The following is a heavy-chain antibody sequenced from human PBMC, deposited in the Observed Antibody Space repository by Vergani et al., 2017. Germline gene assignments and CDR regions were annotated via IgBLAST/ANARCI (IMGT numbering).Heavy chain of an antibody. V-gene: IGHV4-38-2*01. CDR2: IYHSGST. D-gene: IGHD6-13*01. J-gene: IGHJ4*02. CDR1: GYSISSGYY. Sequence: QVQLQESGPGLVKPSETLSLTCAVSGYSISSGYYWGWIRQPPGKGLEWIGSIYHSGSTYYNPSLKSRVTISVDTSKNQFSLKLSSVTAADTAVYYCASRESIAAAGPLDYWGQGTLVTVSS. CDR3: ASRESIAAAGPLDY.